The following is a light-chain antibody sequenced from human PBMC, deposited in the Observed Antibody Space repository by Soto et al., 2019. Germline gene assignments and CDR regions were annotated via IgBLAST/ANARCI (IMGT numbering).Light chain of an antibody. J-gene: IGKJ4*01. CDR3: QKYNTDPDT. CDR2: GAS. Sequence: IQMTQSPSSLSASVGDRVTITCRASQGIRNDLGWYQQKPGKAPKLLIYGASTLQSGVPSRFSGSGSGTDFTLTISSLQPEDVATYYCQKYNTDPDTFGGGTKVEIK. CDR1: QGIRND. V-gene: IGKV1-27*01.